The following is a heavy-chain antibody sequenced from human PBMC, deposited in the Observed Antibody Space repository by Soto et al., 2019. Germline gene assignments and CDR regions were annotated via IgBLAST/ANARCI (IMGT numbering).Heavy chain of an antibody. V-gene: IGHV1-18*01. D-gene: IGHD3-3*01. CDR3: ARDPHEFWTSYWFDP. CDR2: ISAYDGKT. J-gene: IGHJ5*02. Sequence: QVQLLQSGAEVKEPRASVKVSCKTSGYTFNTYGINWVRQAPGQGLELMGWISAYDGKTTYAEKFQGRVTMTTDTSTGTAYMDLRSLRSDETAIYYCARDPHEFWTSYWFDPWGQGTPVTVSS. CDR1: GYTFNTYG.